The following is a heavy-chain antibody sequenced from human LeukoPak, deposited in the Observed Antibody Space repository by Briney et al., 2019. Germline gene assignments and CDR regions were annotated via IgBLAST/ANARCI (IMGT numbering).Heavy chain of an antibody. J-gene: IGHJ4*02. CDR1: GFTFSSYV. Sequence: GGSLRLSCVASGFTFSSYVMAWVRQAPGKGLEWVSAISGSGGSTYYADSVKGRFTISRDNSKNTLYLQMNSLRAEDTAVYYCFVVAAPSNYWGQGTLVTVSS. CDR3: FVVAAPSNY. V-gene: IGHV3-23*01. D-gene: IGHD2-15*01. CDR2: ISGSGGST.